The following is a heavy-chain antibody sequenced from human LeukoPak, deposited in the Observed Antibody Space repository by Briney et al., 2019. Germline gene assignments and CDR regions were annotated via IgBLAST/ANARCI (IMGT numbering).Heavy chain of an antibody. CDR2: LISDGSSA. D-gene: IGHD2-8*02. Sequence: GGSLRLSCAASGFTFSSYWMHWVRHAPGKGLVWVSRLISDGSSASYADSVKGRFTISRDNTKNTLYLQMNSLRAEDTAVYYCVRDSRYCPDVWGQGTTVTVSS. CDR1: GFTFSSYW. J-gene: IGHJ6*02. V-gene: IGHV3-74*01. CDR3: VRDSRYCPDV.